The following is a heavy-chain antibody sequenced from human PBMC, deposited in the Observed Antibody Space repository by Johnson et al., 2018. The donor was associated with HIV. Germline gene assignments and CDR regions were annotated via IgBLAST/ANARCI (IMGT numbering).Heavy chain of an antibody. J-gene: IGHJ3*02. D-gene: IGHD3-3*01. V-gene: IGHV3-7*03. CDR2: IKQDGSEK. CDR3: ARDSYNFWSGYPDAFDI. Sequence: VQLVESGGGLVQPGRSLRLSCTASGFTFGDYAMSWVRQAPGKGLEWVANIKQDGSEKYYVDSVKGRFTISRDNSKNSLYLQMNSLRAEDTAVYYCARDSYNFWSGYPDAFDIWGQGTMVTVSS. CDR1: GFTFGDYA.